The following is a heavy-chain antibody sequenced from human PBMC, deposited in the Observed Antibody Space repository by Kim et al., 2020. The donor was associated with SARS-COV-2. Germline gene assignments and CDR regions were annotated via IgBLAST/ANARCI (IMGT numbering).Heavy chain of an antibody. D-gene: IGHD1-26*01. J-gene: IGHJ4*02. V-gene: IGHV3-49*02. CDR3: TSKLGRLGY. Sequence: GTTEYAASVKGRFTISRDDSKSIAYLQMNSLKTEDTAVYYCTSKLGRLGYWGQGTLVTVSS. CDR2: GTT.